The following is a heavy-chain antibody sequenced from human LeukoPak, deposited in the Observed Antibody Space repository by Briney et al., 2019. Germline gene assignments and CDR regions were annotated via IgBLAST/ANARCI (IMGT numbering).Heavy chain of an antibody. CDR2: ISGSGDNT. CDR3: AKSLLTTASGTGRAFDI. Sequence: GGSLRLSCAASGFTFSTFAMTWVRQAPGKGLEWVSAISGSGDNTYYADSVKGRFTISRDNSKNTLYLQMDSLRAEDTAKYYCAKSLLTTASGTGRAFDIWGQGTMVTVSA. J-gene: IGHJ3*02. V-gene: IGHV3-23*01. D-gene: IGHD1-26*01. CDR1: GFTFSTFA.